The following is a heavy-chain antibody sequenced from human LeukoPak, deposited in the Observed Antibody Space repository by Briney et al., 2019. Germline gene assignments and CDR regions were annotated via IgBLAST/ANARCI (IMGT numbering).Heavy chain of an antibody. CDR1: GYTFTSYD. CDR3: ASRTRKYYDILTGSRYAFDI. V-gene: IGHV1-69*04. D-gene: IGHD3-9*01. CDR2: IIPILGIA. Sequence: GASVKVSCKASGYTFTSYDINWLRQATGQGLEWMGRIIPILGIANYAQKFQGRVTITADKSTSTAYKELSSLRSEDTAVYYCASRTRKYYDILTGSRYAFDIWGQGTMVTVSS. J-gene: IGHJ3*02.